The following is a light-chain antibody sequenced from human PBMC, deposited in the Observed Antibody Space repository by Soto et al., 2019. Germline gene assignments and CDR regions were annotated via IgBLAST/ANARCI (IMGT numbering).Light chain of an antibody. Sequence: QSALTQPPSVSGSPGQSVTISCTGTSSDVGSYNRVSWYQQPPGTAPKLMIYEVSNRPSGVPDRFSGSKSGNTASLTISGLQAEDEAYYYCSLYTSSSTPVVFGGGTKLTVL. V-gene: IGLV2-18*01. CDR2: EVS. CDR1: SSDVGSYNR. J-gene: IGLJ2*01. CDR3: SLYTSSSTPVV.